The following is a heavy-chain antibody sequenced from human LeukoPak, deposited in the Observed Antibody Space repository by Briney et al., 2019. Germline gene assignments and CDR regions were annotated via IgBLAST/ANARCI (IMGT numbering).Heavy chain of an antibody. J-gene: IGHJ5*02. CDR3: DLKVGATAIDP. V-gene: IGHV3-23*01. D-gene: IGHD1-26*01. CDR2: ISGSGGST. CDR1: GFTFSSYA. Sequence: GGSLRLSCAASGFTFSSYAMSWVRQAPGKGLEWVSAISGSGGSTYCADSVKGRFTISRDNSKNTLYLQMNSLRAEDTAVYYCDLKVGATAIDPWGQGTLVTVSS.